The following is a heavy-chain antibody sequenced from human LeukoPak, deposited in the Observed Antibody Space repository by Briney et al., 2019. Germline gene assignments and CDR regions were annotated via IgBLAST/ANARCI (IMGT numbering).Heavy chain of an antibody. CDR3: ARAEGYGSFDY. D-gene: IGHD5-12*01. J-gene: IGHJ4*02. V-gene: IGHV3-21*01. Sequence: GGSLRLSCAASGFTFSRYSMNWVRQAPGKGLEWVSSVSSSSSYIYYADSVKGRFTISRNNAKNSVFLQMNSLRAEDTAVYYCARAEGYGSFDYWGQGTLVTVSS. CDR1: GFTFSRYS. CDR2: VSSSSSYI.